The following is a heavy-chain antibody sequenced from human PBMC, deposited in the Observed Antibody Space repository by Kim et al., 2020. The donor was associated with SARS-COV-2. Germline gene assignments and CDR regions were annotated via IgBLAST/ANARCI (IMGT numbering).Heavy chain of an antibody. CDR2: ITGSGDST. Sequence: GGSLRLSCAASGFTFGSYAMTWVRQAPGKGLEWVSSITGSGDSTNYADSVKGRFTISRDNSKNTLYSQMNSLGADDTAVYYCAKVWGKYTGYVYYMDVWGKGTTVTVSS. J-gene: IGHJ6*03. CDR1: GFTFGSYA. V-gene: IGHV3-23*01. CDR3: AKVWGKYTGYVYYMDV. D-gene: IGHD5-12*01.